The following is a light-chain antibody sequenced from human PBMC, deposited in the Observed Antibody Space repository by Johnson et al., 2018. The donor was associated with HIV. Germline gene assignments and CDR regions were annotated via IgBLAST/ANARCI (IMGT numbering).Light chain of an antibody. V-gene: IGLV1-51*02. J-gene: IGLJ1*01. CDR1: SSNIGENF. CDR3: GTWDKSLNTGAV. Sequence: QSVLTQPPSVSAAPGQKVTFSCSGSSSNIGENFVSWYQHLPGTAPKLLIYENNKRPSGIPDRFSGSKSGTSATLGIAGLQTGDEADYYCGTWDKSLNTGAVFGTGTKVTVL. CDR2: ENN.